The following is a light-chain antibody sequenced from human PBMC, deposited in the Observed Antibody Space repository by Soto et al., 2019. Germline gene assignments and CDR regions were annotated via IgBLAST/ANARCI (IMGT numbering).Light chain of an antibody. CDR1: SSDVGGYNY. J-gene: IGLJ2*01. V-gene: IGLV2-11*01. CDR2: DVS. Sequence: QSALTQPRSVSGSPGQSVTISCTGTSSDVGGYNYVSWYQHHPGKATKLMIYDVSKRPSGVPDRFSGSKSGNTASLTISGLQSEDEADYYCCSYAGSYTPVVFGAGTKLTVL. CDR3: CSYAGSYTPVV.